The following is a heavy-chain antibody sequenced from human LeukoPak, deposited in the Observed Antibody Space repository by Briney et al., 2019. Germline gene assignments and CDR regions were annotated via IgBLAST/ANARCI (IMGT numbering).Heavy chain of an antibody. J-gene: IGHJ4*02. CDR2: INHSGRT. V-gene: IGHV4-39*07. CDR3: ARGRQYDILTDYQDLDY. Sequence: PSETLSLTCTVSGGSISSGGYYWCWIRQPPGKGLEWIGEINHSGRTNYNPSLKSRVTMSVDTSKNQFSLKLSSVTAADTAVYYCARGRQYDILTDYQDLDYWGQGTLVTVSS. CDR1: GGSISSGGYY. D-gene: IGHD3-9*01.